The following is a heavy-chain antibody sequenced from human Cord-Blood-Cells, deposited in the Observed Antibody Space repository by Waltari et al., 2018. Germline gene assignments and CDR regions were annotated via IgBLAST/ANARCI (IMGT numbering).Heavy chain of an antibody. V-gene: IGHV4-34*01. D-gene: IGHD3-3*01. J-gene: IGHJ4*02. CDR1: GGSFSGYY. Sequence: QVQLQQWGAGLLKPSETLSLTCAVYGGSFSGYYWSWTRQPPGKGLEWIGEINHSGSTNYNPSLKSRVTISVDTSKNQFSLKLSSVTAADTAVYYCATTYYDFWSGYLVFDYWGQGTLVTVSS. CDR3: ATTYYDFWSGYLVFDY. CDR2: INHSGST.